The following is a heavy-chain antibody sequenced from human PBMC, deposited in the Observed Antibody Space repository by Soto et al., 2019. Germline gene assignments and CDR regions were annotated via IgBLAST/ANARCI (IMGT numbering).Heavy chain of an antibody. CDR2: IYPGDSDT. J-gene: IGHJ6*03. Sequence: GESLKISCKGSGYSFTSYWIGWVRQMPGKGLEWMGIIYPGDSDTRYSPSFQGQVTISADKSISTAYLQWSSLKASDTAMYYCARHAPYYGDQGYYYYYYMDVWGKGTTVTVSS. D-gene: IGHD4-17*01. V-gene: IGHV5-51*01. CDR3: ARHAPYYGDQGYYYYYYMDV. CDR1: GYSFTSYW.